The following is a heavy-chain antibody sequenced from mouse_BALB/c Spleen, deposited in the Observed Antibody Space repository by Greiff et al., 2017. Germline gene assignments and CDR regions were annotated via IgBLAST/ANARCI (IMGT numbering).Heavy chain of an antibody. CDR2: IYPGNSDT. Sequence: VQLQQSGTVLARPGASVKMSCKASGYSFTSYWMHWVKQRPGQGLEWIGAIYPGNSDTSYNQKFKGKAKLTAVTSASTAYMELSSLTNEDSAVYYCTRGHDGYAMDYWGQGTSGTVSS. J-gene: IGHJ4*01. CDR1: GYSFTSYW. CDR3: TRGHDGYAMDY. D-gene: IGHD2-3*01. V-gene: IGHV1-5*01.